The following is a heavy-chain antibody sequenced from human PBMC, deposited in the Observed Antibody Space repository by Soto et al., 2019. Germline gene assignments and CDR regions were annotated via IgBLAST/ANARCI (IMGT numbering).Heavy chain of an antibody. D-gene: IGHD3-10*01. CDR1: GGTFSSYA. CDR3: ARKTPGSSGIDY. CDR2: IIPIFGTA. J-gene: IGHJ4*02. Sequence: SVKVSCKASGGTFSSYAISWVRQAPGQGLEWMGGIIPIFGTANYAQKFQGRVTITADESTSTAYMELSSLRSEDTAVYYCARKTPGSSGIDYWSQGTLVTVSS. V-gene: IGHV1-69*13.